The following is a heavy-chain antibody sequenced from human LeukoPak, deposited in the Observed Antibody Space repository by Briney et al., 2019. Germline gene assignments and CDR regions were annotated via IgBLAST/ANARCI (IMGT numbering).Heavy chain of an antibody. V-gene: IGHV4-39*07. Sequence: PSETLSLACTVSGGSISSSSYYWGWIRQPPGKGLEWIGSIYYSGSTYYNPSLKSRVTISVDTSKNQFSLKLSSVTAADTAVYYCARSKDSSGSKHFDYWGQGTLVTVSS. CDR1: GGSISSSSYY. J-gene: IGHJ4*02. CDR3: ARSKDSSGSKHFDY. D-gene: IGHD6-19*01. CDR2: IYYSGST.